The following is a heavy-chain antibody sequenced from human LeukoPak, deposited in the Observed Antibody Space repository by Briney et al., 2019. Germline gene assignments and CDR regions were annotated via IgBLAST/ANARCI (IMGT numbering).Heavy chain of an antibody. D-gene: IGHD6-19*01. Sequence: GGSLRLSCAASGFTFSNAWMSWVRQAPGKGLEWVGRIKSKTDGGTTDYAAPVKGRFTISRDDSKNTLYLQMNSLKTEDTAVYYCTTDARQWLVANYYYYMDVWGKGTTVTVSS. V-gene: IGHV3-15*01. J-gene: IGHJ6*03. CDR2: IKSKTDGGTT. CDR1: GFTFSNAW. CDR3: TTDARQWLVANYYYYMDV.